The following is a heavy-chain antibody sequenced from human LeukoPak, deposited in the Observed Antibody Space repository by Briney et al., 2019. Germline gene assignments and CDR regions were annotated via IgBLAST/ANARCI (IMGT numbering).Heavy chain of an antibody. J-gene: IGHJ6*02. CDR3: ARLNQGSSSWYKPSYYYYGMDV. Sequence: GGSLRLSCAASGFTFNDFWMSWVRQAPGKGLEWVAAIQPNGRDKYYLDSAKGRFTISRDNAENSLYLQMNSLGAEDTAVYYCARLNQGSSSWYKPSYYYYGMDVWGQGTTVTVSS. CDR2: IQPNGRDK. V-gene: IGHV3-7*01. CDR1: GFTFNDFW. D-gene: IGHD6-13*01.